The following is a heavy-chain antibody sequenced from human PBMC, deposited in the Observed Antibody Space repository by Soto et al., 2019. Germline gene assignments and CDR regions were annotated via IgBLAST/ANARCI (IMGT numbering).Heavy chain of an antibody. CDR1: GFTFSSYG. CDR3: ARGSSRGWFGESFFRPAMDV. CDR2: ISYDGSNK. Sequence: GGSLRLSCAASGFTFSSYGMHWVRQAPGNGLEWVAVISYDGSNKYYADSVKGRFTISRDNSKNTLYLQMNSLRAEDTAVYYCARGSSRGWFGESFFRPAMDVWGQGTTITVSS. V-gene: IGHV3-30-3*01. J-gene: IGHJ6*02. D-gene: IGHD3-10*01.